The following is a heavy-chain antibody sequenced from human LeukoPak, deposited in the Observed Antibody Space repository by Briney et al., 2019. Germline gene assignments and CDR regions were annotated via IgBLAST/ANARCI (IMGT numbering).Heavy chain of an antibody. Sequence: GGSLRLSCAASGFTFSSYWMTWVRQAPGKGLEWVASIKEDGGEKYNVYSVKGRFTSSRDNAKNSLYLQMNSLTAEDTGVYYCARDYGYNNDWFGAPFDYWGQGTLVTVSS. CDR1: GFTFSSYW. J-gene: IGHJ4*02. D-gene: IGHD3-9*01. V-gene: IGHV3-7*01. CDR3: ARDYGYNNDWFGAPFDY. CDR2: IKEDGGEK.